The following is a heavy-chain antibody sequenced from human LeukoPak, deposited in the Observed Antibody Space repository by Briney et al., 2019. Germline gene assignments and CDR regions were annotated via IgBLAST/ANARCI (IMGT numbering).Heavy chain of an antibody. Sequence: GGSLRLSCAASGFTFSSYAMSWVRQAPGKGLEWVSAISGSGGSTYYADSVKGRFTISRDNSKNTLYLQVNSLRAEDTAVYYCAKDGHGAVAGTRNYFDYWGQGTLVTVSS. CDR1: GFTFSSYA. J-gene: IGHJ4*02. CDR3: AKDGHGAVAGTRNYFDY. D-gene: IGHD6-19*01. CDR2: ISGSGGST. V-gene: IGHV3-23*01.